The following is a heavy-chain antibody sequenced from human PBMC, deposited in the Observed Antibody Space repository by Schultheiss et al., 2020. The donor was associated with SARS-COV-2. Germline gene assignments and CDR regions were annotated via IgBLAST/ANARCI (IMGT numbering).Heavy chain of an antibody. D-gene: IGHD1-26*01. J-gene: IGHJ4*02. V-gene: IGHV4-34*01. Sequence: GSLRLSCAASGFAFSSYAMNWVRQAPGKGLEWIGEINQSGGTDYNASLKSRVTMSADTSKSHFYLKLSSVTAADTAVYYCARGRYGGGAHWGQGTLVTVSS. CDR2: INQSGGT. CDR1: GFAFSSYA. CDR3: ARGRYGGGAH.